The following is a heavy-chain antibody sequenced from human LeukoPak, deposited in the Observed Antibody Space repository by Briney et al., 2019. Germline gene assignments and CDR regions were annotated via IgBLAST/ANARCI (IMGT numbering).Heavy chain of an antibody. V-gene: IGHV4-39*01. CDR1: GGSISSSNYY. D-gene: IGHD5-12*01. J-gene: IGHJ5*02. Sequence: PSETLSLTCTVSGGSISSSNYYWDWIRQPPGRGLEWLGTIYYSGSTYYTPSLKSRVTISVDTSKNQFSLRLSSVTAADTAVYYWARRLTPLKVDIVANGWFDPWGQGILVTVSS. CDR3: ARRLTPLKVDIVANGWFDP. CDR2: IYYSGST.